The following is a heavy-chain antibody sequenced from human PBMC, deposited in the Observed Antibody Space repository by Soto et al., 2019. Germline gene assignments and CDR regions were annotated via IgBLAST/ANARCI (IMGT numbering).Heavy chain of an antibody. CDR2: IVVGSGNT. CDR1: GFTFTSSA. CDR3: ARGRRDTTMDV. V-gene: IGHV1-58*02. J-gene: IGHJ6*03. D-gene: IGHD5-18*01. Sequence: SVKVSCKASGFTFTSSAMQWVRQARGQRLEWIGWIVVGSGNTNYAQKFHERVTMTRNISISTAYMELSSLRSEDTAVYYCARGRRDTTMDVWGKGTTVTVSS.